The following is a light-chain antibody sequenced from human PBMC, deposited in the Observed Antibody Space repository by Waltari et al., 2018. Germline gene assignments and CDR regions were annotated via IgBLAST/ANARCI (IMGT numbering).Light chain of an antibody. V-gene: IGLV1-51*02. CDR1: SSNIGGTY. Sequence: QSVLTQPPSVSAAPGQKVTISCSGSSSNIGGTYVSRYQHVPGTAPKVLIYTNNKRPSGIPDRFSGSKSGTSAALDIAGLQTGDEADYYCGTWDGSLSAVVFGGGTKLTVL. CDR2: TNN. CDR3: GTWDGSLSAVV. J-gene: IGLJ2*01.